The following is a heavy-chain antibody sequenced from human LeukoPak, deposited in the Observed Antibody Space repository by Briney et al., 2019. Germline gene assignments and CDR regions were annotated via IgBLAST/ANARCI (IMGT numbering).Heavy chain of an antibody. J-gene: IGHJ5*02. CDR1: GGSVSSGSYY. CDR3: ARGFVITTGGETGGWFDP. CDR2: IYTSGST. D-gene: IGHD2-21*01. Sequence: PSETLSLTCTVSGGSVSSGSYYWSWIRQPAGKGLEWIGRIYTSGSTNYNPSLKSRVTISVDTSKNQFSLKLSSVTAADTAVYYCARGFVITTGGETGGWFDPWGQGTLVTVSS. V-gene: IGHV4-61*02.